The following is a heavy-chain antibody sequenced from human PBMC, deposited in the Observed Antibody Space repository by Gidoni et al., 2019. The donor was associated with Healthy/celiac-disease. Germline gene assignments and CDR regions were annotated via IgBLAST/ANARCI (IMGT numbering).Heavy chain of an antibody. J-gene: IGHJ4*02. CDR2: ISGSGGST. CDR1: GFTFSSYA. CDR3: AKDLGPIAVAGTFDY. D-gene: IGHD6-19*01. V-gene: IGHV3-23*01. Sequence: EVQLLESGGGLVQPGGSLRLSWAASGFTFSSYAMSWVRRAPGKGLEWVSAISGSGGSTYYADSVKGRFTISRDNSKNTLYLQMNSLRAEDTAVYYCAKDLGPIAVAGTFDYWGQGTLVTVSS.